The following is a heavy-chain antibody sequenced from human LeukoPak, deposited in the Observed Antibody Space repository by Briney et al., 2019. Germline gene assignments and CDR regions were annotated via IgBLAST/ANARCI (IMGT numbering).Heavy chain of an antibody. CDR3: ASSDGSYYYYGMDV. D-gene: IGHD1-26*01. J-gene: IGHJ6*02. V-gene: IGHV4-59*01. CDR2: IYYSGST. Sequence: PSETLSLTCTASGGSISSYYWSWIRQPPGKGLEWIGYIYYSGSTNYNPSLKSRVTISVDTSKNQFSLKLSSVTAADTAVYYCASSDGSYYYYGMDVWGQGTTVTVSS. CDR1: GGSISSYY.